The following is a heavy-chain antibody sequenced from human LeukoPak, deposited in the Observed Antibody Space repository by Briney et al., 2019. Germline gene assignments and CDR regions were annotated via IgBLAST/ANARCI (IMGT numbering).Heavy chain of an antibody. CDR1: GFTFSSYS. D-gene: IGHD6-19*01. CDR3: ARGSSSGWYTDYYYYGMDV. J-gene: IGHJ6*04. CDR2: ISSSSSYI. Sequence: GGSLRLSCAASGFTFSSYSMNWVRQAPGKGLEWVSSISSSSSYIYYADSVKGRFTISRDNAKNSLYLQMNSLRAEDTAVYYCARGSSSGWYTDYYYYGMDVWGKGTTVTVFS. V-gene: IGHV3-21*01.